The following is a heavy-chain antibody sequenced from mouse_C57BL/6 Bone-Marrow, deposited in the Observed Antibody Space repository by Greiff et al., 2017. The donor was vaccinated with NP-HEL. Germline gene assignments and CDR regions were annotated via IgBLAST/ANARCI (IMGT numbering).Heavy chain of an antibody. Sequence: EVQLQQSGPELVKPGASVKISCKASGYMFTDYYMNWVKQSHGKSLEWIGDINPNNGGTSYNQKFKGKATLTVDKSSSTAYMELRSLTSEDSAVYYCARSDFDLRVVATGYFDVWGTGTTVTVSS. CDR3: ARSDFDLRVVATGYFDV. D-gene: IGHD1-1*01. CDR1: GYMFTDYY. J-gene: IGHJ1*03. V-gene: IGHV1-26*01. CDR2: INPNNGGT.